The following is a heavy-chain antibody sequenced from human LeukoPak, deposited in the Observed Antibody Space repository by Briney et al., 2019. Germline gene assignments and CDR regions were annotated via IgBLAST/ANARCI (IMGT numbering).Heavy chain of an antibody. CDR3: AKDKGPRYGGDDWDLDY. CDR1: GFTFHDYA. J-gene: IGHJ4*02. D-gene: IGHD5-12*01. Sequence: GRSLRLSCAASGFTFHDYAIHWVRQAPGKGLEWVSGISWNGGVVTYADSVKGRFTISRDNAKNSLYLQMNSLRTEDTALYYCAKDKGPRYGGDDWDLDYWGQGTLVTVSS. V-gene: IGHV3-9*01. CDR2: ISWNGGVV.